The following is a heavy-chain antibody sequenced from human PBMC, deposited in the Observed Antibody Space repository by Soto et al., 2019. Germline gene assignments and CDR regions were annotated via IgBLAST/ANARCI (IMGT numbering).Heavy chain of an antibody. V-gene: IGHV1-18*04. CDR1: GYTFTSYG. CDR3: ARAFFSFECSSSGY. Sequence: ASVKVSCKASGYTFTSYGISWVRQAPGQGLEWMGWISAYNGNTNYAQKLQGRVTMTTDTSTSTAYMELRSLRSDDTAVYYCARAFFSFECSSSGYWGQGTLVTVSS. CDR2: ISAYNGNT. J-gene: IGHJ4*02. D-gene: IGHD6-6*01.